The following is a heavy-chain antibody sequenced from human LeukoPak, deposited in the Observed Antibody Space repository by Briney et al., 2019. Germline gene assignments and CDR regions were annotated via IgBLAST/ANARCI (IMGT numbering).Heavy chain of an antibody. CDR2: ISSSSSYI. Sequence: GGSLRLSCAASGFTFSSYSMNWVRQAPGKGLKWVSSISSSSSYIYYADSVKGRFTISRDNSKNTLYLQMNSLRAEDTALYFCAKKAQYNGNYPLDYWGQGTLVTVSS. J-gene: IGHJ4*02. V-gene: IGHV3-21*04. D-gene: IGHD1-26*01. CDR1: GFTFSSYS. CDR3: AKKAQYNGNYPLDY.